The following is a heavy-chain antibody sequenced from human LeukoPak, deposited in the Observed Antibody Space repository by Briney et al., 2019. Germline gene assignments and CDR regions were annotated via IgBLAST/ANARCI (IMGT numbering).Heavy chain of an antibody. V-gene: IGHV3-30*02. Sequence: GGSLRLSCAASGFTFSSYGMHWVRQAPGKGLEWVAFIHYDGSSKYFADSVRGRFTISRDTSKNTLYLQMNSLRADDTALYYCANLLSLAYWGQGTLVTVSS. CDR3: ANLLSLAY. J-gene: IGHJ4*02. D-gene: IGHD1-20*01. CDR2: IHYDGSSK. CDR1: GFTFSSYG.